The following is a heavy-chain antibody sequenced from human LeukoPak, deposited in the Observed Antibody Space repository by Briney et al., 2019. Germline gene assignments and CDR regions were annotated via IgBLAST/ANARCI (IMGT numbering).Heavy chain of an antibody. CDR1: GGSISYYY. CDR3: ARAGIAVAFDY. CDR2: IYYSGST. Sequence: SETLSLTCTVSGGSISYYYWSWIRQPPGKGLEWIGYIYYSGSTNYNPSLKSRVTISVDTSKNQFSLKLSSVTAADTAVYYCARAGIAVAFDYWGQGTLVTVSS. V-gene: IGHV4-59*01. J-gene: IGHJ4*02. D-gene: IGHD6-19*01.